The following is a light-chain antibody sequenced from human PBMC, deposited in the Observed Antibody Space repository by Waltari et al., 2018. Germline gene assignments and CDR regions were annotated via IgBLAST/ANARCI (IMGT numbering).Light chain of an antibody. J-gene: IGKJ1*01. CDR1: QSVGRT. CDR2: GAS. V-gene: IGKV3-20*01. CDR3: QHYVRLPVT. Sequence: EIVLTQSPGTLSVSPGERATLSCRASQSVGRTLAWYQQKPGQAPRLLIYGASSRATDIPDRFSGSGSGTDFSLTISRLEPEDFAVYYCQHYVRLPVTFGQGTKVEIK.